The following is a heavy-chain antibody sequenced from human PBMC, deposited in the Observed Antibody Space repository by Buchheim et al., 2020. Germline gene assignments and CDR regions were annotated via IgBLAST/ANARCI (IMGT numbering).Heavy chain of an antibody. D-gene: IGHD3-10*01. V-gene: IGHV4-39*07. CDR3: ASGNYGSGTSASYGMDV. CDR2: IYYSGST. J-gene: IGHJ6*02. CDR1: GGSISSSSYY. Sequence: QLQLQESGPGLVKPSETLSLTCTVSGGSISSSSYYWGWIRQPPGKGLEWIGSIYYSGSTYYNPSLKSRVTISVDTSKNQFSLKLSSVTAADTAVYYCASGNYGSGTSASYGMDVWGQGTT.